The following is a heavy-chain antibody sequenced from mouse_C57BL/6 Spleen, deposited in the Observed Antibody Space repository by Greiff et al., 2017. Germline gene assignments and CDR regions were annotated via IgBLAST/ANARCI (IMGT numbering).Heavy chain of an antibody. D-gene: IGHD1-1*01. CDR1: GYTFTDYE. CDR3: TSYYYGSSPDAMDY. CDR2: IDPETGGT. J-gene: IGHJ4*01. Sequence: QVQLKQSGAELVRPGASVTLSCKASGYTFTDYEMHWVKQTPVHGLEWIGAIDPETGGTAYNQKFKGKDILTADKSSSTAYMELRSLTSEDSAVYYCTSYYYGSSPDAMDYWGQGTSVTVSS. V-gene: IGHV1-15*01.